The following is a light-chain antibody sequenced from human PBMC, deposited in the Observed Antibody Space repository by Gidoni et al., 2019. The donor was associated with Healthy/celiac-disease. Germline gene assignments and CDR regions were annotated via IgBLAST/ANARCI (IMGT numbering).Light chain of an antibody. V-gene: IGKV1-39*01. CDR1: QSISSY. J-gene: IGKJ1*01. CDR2: AAS. Sequence: DIKLTQSPSSLSACVGDRVTITCRASQSISSYLNSYQQKPGKAPKLLIYAASSLQSGVPSRFSGSGSGTDFTLTISSLQPEDFATYYCQQSYRTFGQGTKVEIK. CDR3: QQSYRT.